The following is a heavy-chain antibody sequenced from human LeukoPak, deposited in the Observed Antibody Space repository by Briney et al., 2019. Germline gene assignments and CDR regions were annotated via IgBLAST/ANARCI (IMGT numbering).Heavy chain of an antibody. Sequence: ASETLSLTRTVSGGSISSSDSCWGWIRQPPGKGLEWIGEINHSGSTNYNPSLKSRVTISVDTSKNQFSLKLSSVTAADTAVYYCARGRYYGAFGYFDYWGQGTLVTVSS. V-gene: IGHV4-39*07. CDR3: ARGRYYGAFGYFDY. CDR2: INHSGST. J-gene: IGHJ4*02. D-gene: IGHD3-10*01. CDR1: GGSISSSDSC.